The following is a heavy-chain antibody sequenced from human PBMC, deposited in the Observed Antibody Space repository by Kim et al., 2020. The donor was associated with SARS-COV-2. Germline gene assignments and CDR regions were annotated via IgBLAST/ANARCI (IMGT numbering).Heavy chain of an antibody. Sequence: GGSLRLSCAASGFTFSSYAMHWVRQAPGKGLEWVAVIWYDGSNKYYADSVKGRFTISRDNSKNTLYLQMNSLRAEDTAVYYCAKDPVDSTSWYIDGFDAFDIWGQGTMVTVSS. CDR3: AKDPVDSTSWYIDGFDAFDI. J-gene: IGHJ3*02. D-gene: IGHD2-2*01. CDR2: IWYDGSNK. CDR1: GFTFSSYA. V-gene: IGHV3-33*06.